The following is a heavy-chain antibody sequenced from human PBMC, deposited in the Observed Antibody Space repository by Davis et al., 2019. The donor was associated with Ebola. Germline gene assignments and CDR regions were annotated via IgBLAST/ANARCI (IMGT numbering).Heavy chain of an antibody. V-gene: IGHV3-9*01. D-gene: IGHD3-3*01. J-gene: IGHJ6*02. CDR2: ISWNSGSI. Sequence: GGSLRLSCAASGFTFDDYAMHWVRQAPGKGLEWVSGISWNSGSIGYADSVKGRFTISRDNAKNSLYLQMNSLRAEDTALYYCAKGGYDFWSGDYYYYYYGMDVWGQGTTVTVSS. CDR3: AKGGYDFWSGDYYYYYYGMDV. CDR1: GFTFDDYA.